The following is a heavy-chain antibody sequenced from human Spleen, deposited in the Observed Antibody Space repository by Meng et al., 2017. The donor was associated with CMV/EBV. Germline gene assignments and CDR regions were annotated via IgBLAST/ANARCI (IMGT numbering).Heavy chain of an antibody. CDR3: ARGFNVIRIHNSPFDP. CDR1: GTFSNYA. CDR2: VIPILGVA. J-gene: IGHJ5*02. V-gene: IGHV1-69*10. Sequence: GTFSNYAISWVRQAPGQGLEWMGGVIPILGVANSTKKYQGRVTFTADRSTSTAYMELSSLRSEDTAVYYCARGFNVIRIHNSPFDPWGQGTLVTVSS. D-gene: IGHD3-16*02.